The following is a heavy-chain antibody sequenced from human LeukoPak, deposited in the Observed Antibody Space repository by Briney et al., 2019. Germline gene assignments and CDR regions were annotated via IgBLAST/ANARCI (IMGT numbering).Heavy chain of an antibody. Sequence: SETLSLTCAVYGVSFSGYYWSWIRQPPGKGLEWIGGINHSGSTNYNPSLKSRVTISVDTTKNQFSLKLSSVTAADTAVYYCARGRVVVIPYYYYYGMDVWGQGTTVTVSS. CDR3: ARGRVVVIPYYYYYGMDV. D-gene: IGHD3-22*01. CDR1: GVSFSGYY. J-gene: IGHJ6*02. CDR2: INHSGST. V-gene: IGHV4-34*01.